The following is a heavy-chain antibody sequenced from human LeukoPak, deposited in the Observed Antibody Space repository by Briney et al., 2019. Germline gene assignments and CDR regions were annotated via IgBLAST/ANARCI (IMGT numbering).Heavy chain of an antibody. CDR3: ASHTSTWYSYFQH. V-gene: IGHV3-33*01. D-gene: IGHD6-13*01. CDR2: IWYDGSNK. Sequence: GRSLRLSCAASGFTFSSYGMHWVRQAPGKGLEWVAVIWYDGSNKYYADSLKGRFTISRDNSKNTLYLQMNSLRAEDTAVYYCASHTSTWYSYFQHWGQGTLVTVSS. CDR1: GFTFSSYG. J-gene: IGHJ1*01.